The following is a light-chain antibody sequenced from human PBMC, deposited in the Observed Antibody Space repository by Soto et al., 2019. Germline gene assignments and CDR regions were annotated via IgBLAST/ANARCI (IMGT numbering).Light chain of an antibody. CDR1: SSDVGGYNY. CDR2: EVS. Sequence: QSALTQPPSASGSPGQSVTISCTGTSSDVGGYNYVSWYQQHPGIAPKLIIYEVSKRPSGVPDRFSGSKSGNTASLTVSGLEAGDEDYYYCCSYAGSNNLLFGGGTKVTVL. J-gene: IGLJ3*02. CDR3: CSYAGSNNLL. V-gene: IGLV2-8*01.